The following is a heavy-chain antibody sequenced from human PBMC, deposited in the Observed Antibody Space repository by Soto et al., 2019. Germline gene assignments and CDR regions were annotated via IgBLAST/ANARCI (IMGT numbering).Heavy chain of an antibody. V-gene: IGHV1-69*01. CDR3: ARDGGLRGDYVFRYFDY. D-gene: IGHD4-17*01. CDR2: IIPIFGTA. J-gene: IGHJ4*02. CDR1: GGTFSSYA. Sequence: QVQLVQSGAEVKKPGSSVKVSCKASGGTFSSYAISWVRQAPGQGLEWMGGIIPIFGTANYAQKYQGRVTITADESKSTAYMELSSLRSEDTAVYYCARDGGLRGDYVFRYFDYWGQGTLVTVSS.